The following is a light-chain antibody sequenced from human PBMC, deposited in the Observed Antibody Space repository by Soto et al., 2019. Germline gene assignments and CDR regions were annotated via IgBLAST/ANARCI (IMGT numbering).Light chain of an antibody. CDR3: QPYNNWPLT. V-gene: IGKV3-15*01. Sequence: EIRMTQFPATLSASPGGGATLSYRAAQDVTTNFAWYQHKPGQAPRLLISGASNGATGIPPKFSGSRSGPEFTLTINSLQSEDFAIYYCQPYNNWPLTFGGGTKVDIK. CDR2: GAS. CDR1: QDVTTN. J-gene: IGKJ4*01.